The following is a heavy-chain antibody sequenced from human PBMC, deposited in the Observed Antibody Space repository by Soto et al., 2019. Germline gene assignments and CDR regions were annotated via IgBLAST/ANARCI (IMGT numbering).Heavy chain of an antibody. CDR3: ARSKYIDY. J-gene: IGHJ4*02. V-gene: IGHV3-48*02. D-gene: IGHD4-4*01. CDR2: ISGSGSTI. Sequence: EVQLVESGGGLVQLGGSLRFSCIVSGFTFSSYNMNWVRQAPGKGLEWVTYISGSGSTIYYADSVKGRFTISRDNVKNSLYLQMNSLRDEDTAVYYCARSKYIDYWGQGTLVTVSS. CDR1: GFTFSSYN.